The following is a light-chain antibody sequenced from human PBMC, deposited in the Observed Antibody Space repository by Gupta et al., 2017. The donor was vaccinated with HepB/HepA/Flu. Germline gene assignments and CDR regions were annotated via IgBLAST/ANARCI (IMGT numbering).Light chain of an antibody. Sequence: GERATISCKSSQSVLYSSNNKNYLAWFQQKPGQPPKLLIYWASTRESGVPDRFSGSGSGTDFALTISSLQAEDVAVYYCQQYDSTPRTFGQGTKVEIK. CDR1: QSVLYSSNNKNY. V-gene: IGKV4-1*01. CDR3: QQYDSTPRT. CDR2: WAS. J-gene: IGKJ1*01.